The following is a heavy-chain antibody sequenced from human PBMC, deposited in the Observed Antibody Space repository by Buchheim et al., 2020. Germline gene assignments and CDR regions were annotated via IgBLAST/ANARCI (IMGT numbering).Heavy chain of an antibody. CDR3: ARDSSHYYDSSGYPKPVYYYYGMDV. CDR1: GGSISSSSYY. CDR2: IYYSGST. D-gene: IGHD3-22*01. V-gene: IGHV4-39*07. J-gene: IGHJ6*02. Sequence: QLQLQESGPGLVEPSETLSLTCTVSGGSISSSSYYWGWIRQPPGKGLEWIGSIYYSGSTYYNPSLKSRVTISVDTSKNPFSLKLSSVTAADTAVYYCARDSSHYYDSSGYPKPVYYYYGMDVWGQGTT.